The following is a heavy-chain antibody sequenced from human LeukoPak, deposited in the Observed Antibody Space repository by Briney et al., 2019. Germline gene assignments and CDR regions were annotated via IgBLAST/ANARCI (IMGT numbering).Heavy chain of an antibody. J-gene: IGHJ3*02. V-gene: IGHV1-18*01. CDR3: ARPGEMSAFDI. D-gene: IGHD7-27*01. CDR2: ISGYSGNT. Sequence: ASVKVSCKASGYTFTSYGISWVRQAPGQGLEWMGWISGYSGNTNYVQKFQGRVTMATDTSTSTAYMELSSLRSEDTAVYYCARPGEMSAFDIWGQGTMVTVSS. CDR1: GYTFTSYG.